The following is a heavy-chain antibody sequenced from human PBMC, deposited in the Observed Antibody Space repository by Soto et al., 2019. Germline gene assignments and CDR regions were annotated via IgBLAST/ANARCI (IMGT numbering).Heavy chain of an antibody. D-gene: IGHD6-13*01. CDR2: LWYDGSNK. Sequence: GGSLRLSCAASGFTFSSYGMHWVRQAPGKGLEWVAILWYDGSNKYYADSVKGRFTISRDNSKDTLYLQMNSLRAEDTAIYYCAKASVWYPYFDSWGQGTLVTVSS. J-gene: IGHJ4*02. CDR3: AKASVWYPYFDS. CDR1: GFTFSSYG. V-gene: IGHV3-33*06.